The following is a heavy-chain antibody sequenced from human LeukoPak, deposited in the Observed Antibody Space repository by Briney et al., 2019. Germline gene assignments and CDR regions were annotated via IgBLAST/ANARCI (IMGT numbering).Heavy chain of an antibody. J-gene: IGHJ4*02. V-gene: IGHV3-66*01. Sequence: PGGSLRLSCAASGFTFSSYWMSWVRQAPGKGLEWVSVIYSGGSTYYADSVKGRFTISRDNSKNTLYLQMNSLRAEDTAVYYCARDYYDSSGYYGYFDYWGQGTLVTVSS. CDR3: ARDYYDSSGYYGYFDY. CDR1: GFTFSSYW. D-gene: IGHD3-22*01. CDR2: IYSGGST.